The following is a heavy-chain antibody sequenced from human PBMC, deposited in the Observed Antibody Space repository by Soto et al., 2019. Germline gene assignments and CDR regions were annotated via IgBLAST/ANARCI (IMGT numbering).Heavy chain of an antibody. CDR3: ARDGTYNWV. J-gene: IGHJ4*02. CDR1: GFTVSNNY. CDR2: IFSNGDT. V-gene: IGHV3-66*01. Sequence: ELQLVASGGGLVQPGGSLRLSCAASGFTVSNNYVRWVRQAPGKGLEWVSLIFSNGDTRYADTVKGRFTISRDSSSNTLYHQGNSLRVADTAVYYCARDGTYNWVGGQGIHVTVSS. D-gene: IGHD1-1*01.